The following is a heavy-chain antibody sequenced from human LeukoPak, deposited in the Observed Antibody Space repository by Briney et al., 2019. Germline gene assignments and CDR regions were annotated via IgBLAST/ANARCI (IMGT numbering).Heavy chain of an antibody. CDR3: ATSLGPLTDY. V-gene: IGHV3-74*01. J-gene: IGHJ4*02. CDR1: GFSFSSNW. Sequence: GGSLRLSCAASGFSFSSNWMHWVRQAPGKGLVWVSRVYSDGSGTSYADSVKGRFTISRDNAKNTLYLQMNSLRAEDTAVYYCATSLGPLTDYWGQGTLVTVSS. D-gene: IGHD7-27*01. CDR2: VYSDGSGT.